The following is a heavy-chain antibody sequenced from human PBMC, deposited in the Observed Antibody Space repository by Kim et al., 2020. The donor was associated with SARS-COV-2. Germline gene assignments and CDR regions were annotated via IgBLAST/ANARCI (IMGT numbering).Heavy chain of an antibody. CDR3: ARESSLSDCRYFCPFDY. Sequence: GGSLRLSCAASGFTFSSYSMNWVRQAPGKGLEWVSYISSSSSTIYYADSVKGRFTISRDNAKNSLYLQMNSLRDEDTAVYYCARESSLSDCRYFCPFDYWGQGTLVTVSS. D-gene: IGHD3-16*02. CDR2: ISSSSSTI. V-gene: IGHV3-48*02. CDR1: GFTFSSYS. J-gene: IGHJ4*02.